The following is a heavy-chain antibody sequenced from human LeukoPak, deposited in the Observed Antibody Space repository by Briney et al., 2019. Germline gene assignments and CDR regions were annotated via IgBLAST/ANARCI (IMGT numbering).Heavy chain of an antibody. CDR2: IYSGGST. J-gene: IGHJ6*03. CDR3: AREEMTTVTAVRPYYYYMDV. Sequence: GGSLRLSCAASGFTVSSNYMSWVRQAPGKGLEWVSVIYSGGSTYYADSVKGRFTISRDNSKNTLYLQMNSLRAEDTAVYYCAREEMTTVTAVRPYYYYMDVWGKGTTVTVSS. V-gene: IGHV3-53*01. CDR1: GFTVSSNY. D-gene: IGHD4-11*01.